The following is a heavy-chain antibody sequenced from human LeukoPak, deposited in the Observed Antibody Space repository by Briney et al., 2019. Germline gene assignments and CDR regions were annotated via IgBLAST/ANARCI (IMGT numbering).Heavy chain of an antibody. CDR1: GFAFSSYA. V-gene: IGHV3-23*01. D-gene: IGHD3-22*01. J-gene: IGHJ4*02. CDR3: AKDSMIVVVYYFDY. Sequence: GGSLRLSCAASGFAFSSYAMSWVRQAPGKGLEWVSAISGSGGSTYYADSVKGRFTISRDNSKNTLYLQMNSLRAEDTAVYYCAKDSMIVVVYYFDYWGQGTLVTVSS. CDR2: ISGSGGST.